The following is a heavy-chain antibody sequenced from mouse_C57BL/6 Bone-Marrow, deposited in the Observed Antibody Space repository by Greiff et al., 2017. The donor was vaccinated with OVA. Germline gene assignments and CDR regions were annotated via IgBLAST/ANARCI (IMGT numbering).Heavy chain of an antibody. CDR1: GYTFTSYG. J-gene: IGHJ3*01. CDR3: ASYYSNFAWFAY. CDR2: IYPRSGNT. V-gene: IGHV1-81*01. D-gene: IGHD2-5*01. Sequence: QVQLQQSGAELARPGASVKLSCKASGYTFTSYGISWVKQRTGQGLEWIGEIYPRSGNTYYNEKFKGKATLTADKSSSTAYMELRSLTSEDSAVYVCASYYSNFAWFAYWGQGTLVTVSA.